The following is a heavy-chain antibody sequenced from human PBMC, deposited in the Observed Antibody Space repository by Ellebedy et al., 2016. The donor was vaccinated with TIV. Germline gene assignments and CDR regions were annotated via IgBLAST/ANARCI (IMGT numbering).Heavy chain of an antibody. Sequence: GESLKISCAASGITFNSYGLHWVRQAPGKGLEWVAFISYSGSHKYYADSVKGRVTISRDNPKNTLYLQMNDLRPLDTAVYYCTRDGEEWEVQGWHFDVWGRGTLVTVSS. V-gene: IGHV3-30-3*01. CDR1: GITFNSYG. J-gene: IGHJ2*01. CDR2: ISYSGSHK. D-gene: IGHD1-26*01. CDR3: TRDGEEWEVQGWHFDV.